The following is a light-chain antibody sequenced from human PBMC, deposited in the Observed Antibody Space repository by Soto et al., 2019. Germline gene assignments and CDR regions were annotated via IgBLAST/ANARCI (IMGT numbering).Light chain of an antibody. CDR2: GAS. CDR3: QHYRTS. Sequence: EIVLTQSPGTLSLSPGERATLSCRASQSVSSSYLAWYQQKPGQAPRQLIFGASSRATGIPVRFSGSGSGTDFTLTITRLEPEDFTVYYCQHYRTSFGGGTRVEFK. CDR1: QSVSSSY. V-gene: IGKV3-20*01. J-gene: IGKJ4*01.